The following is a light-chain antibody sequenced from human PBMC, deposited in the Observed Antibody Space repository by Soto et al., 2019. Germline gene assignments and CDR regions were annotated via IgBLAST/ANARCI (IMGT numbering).Light chain of an antibody. CDR3: KQSYSTSALT. J-gene: IGKJ4*01. CDR1: QNFSNY. Sequence: DIQMTQSPSSLSASVGDRVTIHCRASQNFSNYSNGYQQKPGKAPKLLIYAASSLPSGVPSRVSGSGSGTDFSLAISILQPEAFATYYCKQSYSTSALTFGGGTKVEIK. CDR2: AAS. V-gene: IGKV1-39*01.